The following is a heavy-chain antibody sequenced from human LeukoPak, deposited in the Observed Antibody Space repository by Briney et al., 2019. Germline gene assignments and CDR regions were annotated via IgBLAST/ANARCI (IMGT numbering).Heavy chain of an antibody. J-gene: IGHJ6*04. D-gene: IGHD3-22*01. CDR3: TTASIVVAYYYYYYGMDV. CDR1: GFTFSNAW. Sequence: GSLRPSCAASGFTFSNAWMSWVRQAPGKGLEWVGRIKSKTDGGTTDYAAPVKGRFTISRDDSKNTLYLQMNSLKTEDTAVYYCTTASIVVAYYYYYYGMDVWGKGTTVTVSS. CDR2: IKSKTDGGTT. V-gene: IGHV3-15*01.